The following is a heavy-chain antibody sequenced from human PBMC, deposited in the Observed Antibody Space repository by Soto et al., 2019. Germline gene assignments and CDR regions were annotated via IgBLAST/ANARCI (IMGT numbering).Heavy chain of an antibody. Sequence: VQLVQSGAEVKKPGASVKVSCKASGGNFSSYTISWVRQAPGQGLEWMGRIIHILGIANYAQKFQGRVTITADKSTSTAYMELSSLRSEDTAVYYCAMANVAAAGGVDYWGQGTLVTVSS. CDR1: GGNFSSYT. V-gene: IGHV1-69*02. J-gene: IGHJ4*02. CDR3: AMANVAAAGGVDY. D-gene: IGHD6-13*01. CDR2: IIHILGIA.